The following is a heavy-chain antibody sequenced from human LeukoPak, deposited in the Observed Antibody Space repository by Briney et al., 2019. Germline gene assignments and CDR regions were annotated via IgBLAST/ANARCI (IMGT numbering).Heavy chain of an antibody. D-gene: IGHD6-13*01. CDR3: AKDYRYSNTWYRGVDV. CDR1: GFSFSNYA. V-gene: IGHV3-23*01. Sequence: PGGSLRLSCAASGFSFSNYAMSWVRQAPARGLEWVSSLRGDGDTFYADSVKGRFTISRDNSKNTLYLQMNSLRAEDTAVYYCAKDYRYSNTWYRGVDVWGQGTTVTVSS. J-gene: IGHJ6*02. CDR2: LRGDGDT.